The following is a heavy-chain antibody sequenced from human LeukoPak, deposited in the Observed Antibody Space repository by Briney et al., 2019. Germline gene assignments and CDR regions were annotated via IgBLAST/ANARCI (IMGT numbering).Heavy chain of an antibody. CDR2: IKQDGSER. Sequence: GGSLRLSCAASGFTLSSYCMSWVRQAPGKGLEGVANIKQDGSERYYVDSVKGRFTISRDNAKNSLYLQMNNLRAVDTAVYYCARGPSGGNGFSYWGLGTLVTVSS. V-gene: IGHV3-7*04. D-gene: IGHD2-15*01. J-gene: IGHJ4*02. CDR1: GFTLSSYC. CDR3: ARGPSGGNGFSY.